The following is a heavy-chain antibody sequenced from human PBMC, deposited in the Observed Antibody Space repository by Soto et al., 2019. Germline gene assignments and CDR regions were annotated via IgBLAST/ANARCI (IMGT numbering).Heavy chain of an antibody. J-gene: IGHJ4*02. CDR3: ASRRNVPWGTVYY. V-gene: IGHV4-30-2*01. CDR1: GGSINRGDYS. CDR2: IHHSGTT. Sequence: QLQLQESGSGLVKPSQTLSLTCAVSGGSINRGDYSWSWIRQPPGKGLEWIGYIHHSGTTYYNPSLKNRATISVDRTKNQFSPKLLSVTASDTAGYYCASRRNVPWGTVYYWGQGTLVTLSS. D-gene: IGHD1-26*01.